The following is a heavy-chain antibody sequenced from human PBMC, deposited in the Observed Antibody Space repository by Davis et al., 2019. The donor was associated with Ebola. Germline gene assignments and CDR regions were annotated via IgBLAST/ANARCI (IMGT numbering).Heavy chain of an antibody. CDR1: GGSVSSGSYY. D-gene: IGHD5-24*01. CDR2: IHPSGDT. J-gene: IGHJ4*02. V-gene: IGHV4-61*01. CDR3: ARFDGWYFDY. Sequence: SETLSLTCTVSGGSVSSGSYYWTWIRQPPGKGLEWIAYIHPSGDTKYNPSLKSRVTISVDTSKTQLSLKVSSVTAADTAVYYCARFDGWYFDYWGPGTLVTVSS.